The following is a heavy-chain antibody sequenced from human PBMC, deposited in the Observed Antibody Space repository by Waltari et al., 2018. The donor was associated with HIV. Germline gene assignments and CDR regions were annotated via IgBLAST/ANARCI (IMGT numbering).Heavy chain of an antibody. J-gene: IGHJ5*02. CDR1: GGSISSSSYY. V-gene: IGHV4-39*01. CDR2: IYYSGST. CDR3: ARQRIQLVNWFDP. Sequence: GPGLVKPSETLSLTCTVSGGSISSSSYYWGWIRQPPGKGLEWIGSIYYSGSTYYNPSLKSRVTISVDTSKNQFSLKLSSVTAADTAVYYCARQRIQLVNWFDPWGQGTLVTVSS. D-gene: IGHD5-18*01.